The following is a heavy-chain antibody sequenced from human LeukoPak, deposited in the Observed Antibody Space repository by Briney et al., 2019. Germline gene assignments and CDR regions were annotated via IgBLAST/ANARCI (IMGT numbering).Heavy chain of an antibody. CDR1: GYTFTGYY. J-gene: IGHJ6*03. Sequence: GASVKVSCKAPGYTFTGYYMHWLRQAPGQGLEWMGRINPNSGGTNYAQKFQGRVTMTRDTSISTAYMELSRLRSYDTAVYYCARVSIAAAGTISGYYYYMDVWGKGTTVTVSS. D-gene: IGHD6-13*01. V-gene: IGHV1-2*06. CDR3: ARVSIAAAGTISGYYYYMDV. CDR2: INPNSGGT.